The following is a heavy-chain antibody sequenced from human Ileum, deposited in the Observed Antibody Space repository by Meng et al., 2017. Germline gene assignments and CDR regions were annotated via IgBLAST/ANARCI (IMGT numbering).Heavy chain of an antibody. CDR3: ATSNDRDVYYLGY. Sequence: AQPGESGPRLVKPSGTLSRPCAVSGTWWSWVRQPPGKGIEWIGEIFQSGRTNYNPSLKSRVTISIDKSKSQISLQLSAVTAADTAVYSCATSNDRDVYYLGYWGQGTLVTVSS. CDR2: IFQSGRT. V-gene: IGHV4-4*02. D-gene: IGHD3-22*01. CDR1: GTW. J-gene: IGHJ4*02.